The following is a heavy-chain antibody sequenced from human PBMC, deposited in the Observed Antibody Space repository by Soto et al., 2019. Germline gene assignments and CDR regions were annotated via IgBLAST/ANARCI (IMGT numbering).Heavy chain of an antibody. V-gene: IGHV4-61*01. J-gene: IGHJ4*02. CDR1: GGSVSSGSYY. D-gene: IGHD5-12*01. CDR2: IYYSGST. Sequence: SETLSLTCTVSGGSVSSGSYYWSWIRQPPGKGLEWIGYIYYSGSTNYKPSLKSRVTISVDTSKNQFSLKLSSVTAADTAVYYCARGKDGSGYAGYRNWGQGTLVTVSS. CDR3: ARGKDGSGYAGYRN.